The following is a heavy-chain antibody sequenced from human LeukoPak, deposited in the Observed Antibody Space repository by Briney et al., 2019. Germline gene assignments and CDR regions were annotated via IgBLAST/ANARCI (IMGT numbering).Heavy chain of an antibody. V-gene: IGHV1-69-2*01. D-gene: IGHD2-2*01. Sequence: GASVKVSCKASGYTFTDYYMHWVQQAPGKGLEWMGRVDPGDGETIYAEKFQGRVTITADTSTDTAYMELSSLRSEDTAVYYCATWGPDIVVVPAAEPLDYWGQGTLVTVSS. J-gene: IGHJ4*02. CDR3: ATWGPDIVVVPAAEPLDY. CDR2: VDPGDGET. CDR1: GYTFTDYY.